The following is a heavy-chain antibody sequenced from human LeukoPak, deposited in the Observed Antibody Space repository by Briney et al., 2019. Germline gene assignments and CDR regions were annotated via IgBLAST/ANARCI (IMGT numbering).Heavy chain of an antibody. V-gene: IGHV4-34*01. CDR1: GGSFSGYY. CDR2: INHSGST. J-gene: IGHJ4*02. Sequence: SETLSLTCAVYGGSFSGYYWSWIRQPPGKGLEWIGEINHSGSTNYNPSLKSRVTISVDTSKNQFSLKLSSVTAADTAVYYCARGHPIVGATDFALEYWGQGTLVTVSS. CDR3: ARGHPIVGATDFALEY. D-gene: IGHD1-26*01.